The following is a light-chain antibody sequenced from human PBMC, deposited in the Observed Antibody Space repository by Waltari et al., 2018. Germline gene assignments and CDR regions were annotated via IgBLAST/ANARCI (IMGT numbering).Light chain of an antibody. CDR2: DDS. CDR1: NIGNKN. CDR3: QVWDGESEV. J-gene: IGLJ2*01. Sequence: SYDLTQPPSVPVAPGHTATITCGGHNIGNKNWHWYQQKPGQAPVLVVADDSDRPSGIPERISGSNSGNTATLTIREVEGGDEADYYCQVWDGESEVFGGGTKLTVL. V-gene: IGLV3-21*02.